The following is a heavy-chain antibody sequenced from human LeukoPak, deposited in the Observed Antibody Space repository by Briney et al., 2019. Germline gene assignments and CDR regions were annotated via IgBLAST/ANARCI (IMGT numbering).Heavy chain of an antibody. CDR1: GYTFTNFD. CDR3: ARAGTVEMTPLDY. V-gene: IGHV1-2*04. CDR2: INPNSGGT. J-gene: IGHJ4*02. D-gene: IGHD5-24*01. Sequence: ASVKVSCKASGYTFTNFDINWVRQATGQGLEWMGWINPNSGGTNYAQKFQGWVTMTRDTSISTAYMELSRLRSDDTAVYYCARAGTVEMTPLDYWGQGTLVTVSS.